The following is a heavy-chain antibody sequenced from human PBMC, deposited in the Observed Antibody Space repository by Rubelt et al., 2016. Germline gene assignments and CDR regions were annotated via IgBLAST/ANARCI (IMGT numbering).Heavy chain of an antibody. D-gene: IGHD6-6*01. CDR2: ISGSGDST. CDR3: ASDGGSSATVFYYGMDV. J-gene: IGHJ6*02. V-gene: IGHV3-23*04. CDR1: GFTFSSCA. Sequence: EVQLVESGGGLVQPGGSLRLSCAASGFTFSSCAMSWVRQAPGKGLEWVSLISGSGDSTYYADSVKGRFTISRDNSKNTLYLQMNSLRAEDTAVYYCASDGGSSATVFYYGMDVWGLGTTVTVSS.